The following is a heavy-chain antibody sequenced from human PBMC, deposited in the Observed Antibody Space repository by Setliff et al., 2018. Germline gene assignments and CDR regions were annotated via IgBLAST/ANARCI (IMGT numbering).Heavy chain of an antibody. Sequence: PGGSLRLSCAASGFTFSTYWMHWVRQAPGQGLVWVARISTDGSSITYADSVKGRFTISRDNARNTLYLQMNSLTAEDTAVYYCARVGSKPQLGWSDPWGQGTLVTVSS. CDR2: ISTDGSSI. J-gene: IGHJ5*02. CDR3: ARVGSKPQLGWSDP. D-gene: IGHD1-26*01. V-gene: IGHV3-74*03. CDR1: GFTFSTYW.